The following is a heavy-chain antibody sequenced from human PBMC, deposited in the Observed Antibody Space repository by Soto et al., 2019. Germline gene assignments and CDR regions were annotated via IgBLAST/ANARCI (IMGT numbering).Heavy chain of an antibody. CDR1: GFSFNIYV. CDR2: ISSSGGTP. V-gene: IGHV3-23*01. J-gene: IGHJ4*02. Sequence: GSLRLSCAASGFSFNIYVMTWVRQAPGKGLEWVSSISSSGGTPYYEDSVKGRFTISRDNSKDTLFLQMHSLRAEDTAVYFCAKGLYDNSGYYYTDWGQGTLVTVSS. D-gene: IGHD3-22*01. CDR3: AKGLYDNSGYYYTD.